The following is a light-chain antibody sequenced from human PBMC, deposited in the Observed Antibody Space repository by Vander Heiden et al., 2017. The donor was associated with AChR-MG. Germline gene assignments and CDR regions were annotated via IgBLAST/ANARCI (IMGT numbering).Light chain of an antibody. CDR3: QQVKSDSYT. Sequence: DIQMTQSPSTLSASIGDRVTITCRASQSISNLLAWYQQKPGKVPKLLMYKASSLQSGVPSRFSGSGSGTEFTLTIDSLQPDDFATYYCQQVKSDSYTFGQGTKVEVK. CDR1: QSISNL. V-gene: IGKV1-5*03. J-gene: IGKJ2*01. CDR2: KAS.